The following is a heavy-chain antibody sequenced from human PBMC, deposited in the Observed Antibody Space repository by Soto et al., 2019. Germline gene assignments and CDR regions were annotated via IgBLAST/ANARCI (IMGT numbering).Heavy chain of an antibody. CDR1: GYTLSSYG. CDR2: ISAYKGNT. J-gene: IGHJ6*02. CDR3: ARDPLPKYYDFWSGFMSSRDRNYYYYGMDV. Sequence: ASVKVSFKASGYTLSSYGISWVRLAPGQRVEGMGWISAYKGNTNYAQKLQGRVTMTTDTSTSTAYMELRSLRSDDTAVYYCARDPLPKYYDFWSGFMSSRDRNYYYYGMDVWGQGTTVTVSS. V-gene: IGHV1-18*01. D-gene: IGHD3-3*01.